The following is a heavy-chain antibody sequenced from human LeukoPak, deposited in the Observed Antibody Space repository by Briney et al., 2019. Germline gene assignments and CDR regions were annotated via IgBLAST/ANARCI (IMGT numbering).Heavy chain of an antibody. CDR2: IYTSGST. CDR3: ARDRLEWLHMDAFDI. J-gene: IGHJ3*02. Sequence: SETLSLTCTVSGGSISSYYWSWIRQPAGKGLEWVGRIYTSGSTNYNPSLKSRVTMSVDTSKNQFSLKLSSVTAAGTAVYYCARDRLEWLHMDAFDIWGQGTMVTVSS. CDR1: GGSISSYY. D-gene: IGHD3-3*01. V-gene: IGHV4-4*07.